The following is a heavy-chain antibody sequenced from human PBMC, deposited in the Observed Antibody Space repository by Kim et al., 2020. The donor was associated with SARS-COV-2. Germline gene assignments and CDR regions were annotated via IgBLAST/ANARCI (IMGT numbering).Heavy chain of an antibody. CDR1: GFTFSSYA. D-gene: IGHD3-22*01. Sequence: GGSLRLSCAASGFTFSSYAMSWVRQAPGKGLEWVSAISGSGGSTYYADSVKGRFTISRDNSKNTLYLQMNSLRAEDTAVYYCAKDPGREDGHYYDSSGYLGYFDYWGQGTLVTVSS. CDR2: ISGSGGST. J-gene: IGHJ4*02. CDR3: AKDPGREDGHYYDSSGYLGYFDY. V-gene: IGHV3-23*01.